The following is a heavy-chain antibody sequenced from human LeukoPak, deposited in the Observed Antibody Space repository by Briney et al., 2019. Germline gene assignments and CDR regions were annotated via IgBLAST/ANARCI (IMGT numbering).Heavy chain of an antibody. CDR3: ARFSGFDWLFDY. CDR1: GYTLTELS. CDR2: FDPEDGET. D-gene: IGHD3-9*01. V-gene: IGHV1-24*01. Sequence: ASVKVSCKVSGYTLTELSMHWVRQAPGKGLEWMGGFDPEDGETIYAQKFQGRVTMTEDTSTDTAYMEPSSLRSEDTAVYYCARFSGFDWLFDYWGQGTLVTVSS. J-gene: IGHJ4*02.